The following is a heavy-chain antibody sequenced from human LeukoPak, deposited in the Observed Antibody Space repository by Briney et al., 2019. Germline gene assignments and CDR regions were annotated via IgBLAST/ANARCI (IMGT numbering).Heavy chain of an antibody. CDR3: AKAHSSGWATIDY. CDR1: GFTFSDYY. V-gene: IGHV3-11*01. CDR2: ISSDSTTI. Sequence: GGSLRLSCAASGFTFSDYYMSWIRQAPGKGLDWVSYISSDSTTIYYADSVKGRFTISRDNAKNSLYLQMNSLRAEDTALYYCAKAHSSGWATIDYWGQGTLVTVSS. J-gene: IGHJ4*02. D-gene: IGHD6-19*01.